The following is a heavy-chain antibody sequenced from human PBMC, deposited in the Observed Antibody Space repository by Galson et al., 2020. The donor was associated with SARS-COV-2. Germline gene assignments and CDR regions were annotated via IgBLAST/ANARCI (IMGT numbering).Heavy chain of an antibody. D-gene: IGHD2-2*01. V-gene: IGHV2-5*02. CDR2: IYYDDDK. Sequence: GSTLMETTLTLPLPRPFSRFSLTTTGVGLGWLRPPPGKALAWLALIYYDDDKRYSPSLESRLTINKDTSKNQVVLTITNMDPADTATYYCAHKPRGTTCYSSWGQGTLVAVSS. J-gene: IGHJ5*02. CDR1: RFSLTTTGVG. CDR3: AHKPRGTTCYSS.